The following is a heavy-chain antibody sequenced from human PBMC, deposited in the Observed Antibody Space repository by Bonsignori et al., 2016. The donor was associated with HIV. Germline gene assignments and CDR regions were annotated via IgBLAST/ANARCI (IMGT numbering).Heavy chain of an antibody. D-gene: IGHD6-13*01. J-gene: IGHJ4*02. CDR2: INHSGST. V-gene: IGHV4-34*01. CDR3: AREGIAAAGTLDY. Sequence: PGKGLEWIGEINHSGSTNYNPSLKSRVTISVDTSKNQFSLKLSSVTAADTAVYYCAREGIAAAGTLDYWAREPWSPSPQ.